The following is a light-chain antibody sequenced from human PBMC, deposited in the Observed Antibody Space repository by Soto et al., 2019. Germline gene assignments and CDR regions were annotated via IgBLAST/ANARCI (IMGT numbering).Light chain of an antibody. CDR2: GAS. J-gene: IGKJ5*01. V-gene: IGKV3-15*01. CDR1: QSVSTN. CDR3: QQYNNWPPIT. Sequence: EIVMTQSPATLSVSPGESATLSCRASQSVSTNLAWYQQKPGQAPRLLIYGASTRATGTPARFSGSGSGTEFILTISSLQSEDFAVYYCQQYNNWPPITFGQGTRLEIK.